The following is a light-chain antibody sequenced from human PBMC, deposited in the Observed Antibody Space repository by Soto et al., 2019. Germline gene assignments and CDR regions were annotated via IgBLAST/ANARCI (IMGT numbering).Light chain of an antibody. CDR3: QQYNNWPRT. Sequence: EIVLTQSPGTLSLSPGERATLSCRYSQSVDSTYLTWYQKKPGQAPRLLIHGATTRATGIPARFSGSGSGTECTLTISSLQSEDVAVYYRQQYNNWPRTLGQGTKVDI. J-gene: IGKJ1*01. V-gene: IGKV3-15*01. CDR1: QSVDSTY. CDR2: GAT.